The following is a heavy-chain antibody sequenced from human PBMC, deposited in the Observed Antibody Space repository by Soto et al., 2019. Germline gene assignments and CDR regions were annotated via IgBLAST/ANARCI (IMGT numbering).Heavy chain of an antibody. CDR1: GFTLSSSA. J-gene: IGHJ4*02. D-gene: IGHD1-26*01. CDR2: FRGGGGST. CDR3: ATGWGDY. Sequence: EVQLLESGGGLVQPGGSLRLSCATSGFTLSSSAMSWVRQAPGKGLEWVSGFRGGGGSTYYADSVKGRFTISGDNSKNTLYLQMNSLRAEDTAVYACATGWGDYWGQGTLVTVSS. V-gene: IGHV3-23*01.